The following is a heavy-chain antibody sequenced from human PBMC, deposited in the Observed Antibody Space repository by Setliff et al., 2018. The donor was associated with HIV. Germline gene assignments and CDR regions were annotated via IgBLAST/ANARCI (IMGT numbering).Heavy chain of an antibody. D-gene: IGHD2-2*01. CDR3: ARDVRYCSSTSCYGGYYYYYMDV. CDR2: IYYRGST. Sequence: SETLSLTCSVSGDSIRSHFWSWIRQPPGKGLEWIGDIYYRGSTTYNPSLKSRVAISVDTSKNQFSLKLSSVTAADTAVYYCARDVRYCSSTSCYGGYYYYYMDVWGKGTTVTVSS. J-gene: IGHJ6*03. CDR1: GDSIRSHF. V-gene: IGHV4-59*11.